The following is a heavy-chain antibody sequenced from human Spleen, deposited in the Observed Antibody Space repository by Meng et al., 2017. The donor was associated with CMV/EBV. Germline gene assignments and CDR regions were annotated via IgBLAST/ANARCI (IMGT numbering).Heavy chain of an antibody. D-gene: IGHD6-19*01. J-gene: IGHJ5*02. CDR1: GFDFSEYY. CDR3: ARDLRSLTSIAVGFDP. Sequence: GESLKISCAASGFDFSEYYMNWVRQAPGKGLEWVSSISSSSSYIYYADSVKGRFTISRDNAKNSLYLQMNRLRAEDTAVYYCARDLRSLTSIAVGFDPWGQGTLVTVSS. V-gene: IGHV3-21*01. CDR2: ISSSSSYI.